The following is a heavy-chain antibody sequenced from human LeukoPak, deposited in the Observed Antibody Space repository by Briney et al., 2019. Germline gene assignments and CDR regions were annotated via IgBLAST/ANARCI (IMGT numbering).Heavy chain of an antibody. V-gene: IGHV4-59*01. CDR1: GGSISSYY. D-gene: IGHD3-16*01. CDR2: IYYGGST. CDR3: AREGGSPMDV. Sequence: SETLSLTCTVSGGSISSYYWSWIRQPPGKGLEWIGYIYYGGSTNYNPSLKSRVTISVDTSKNQFSLKLSSVTAADTAVYYCAREGGSPMDVWGQGTTVTVSS. J-gene: IGHJ6*02.